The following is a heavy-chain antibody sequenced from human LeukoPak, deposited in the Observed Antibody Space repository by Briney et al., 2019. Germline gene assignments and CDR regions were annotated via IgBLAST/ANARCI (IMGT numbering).Heavy chain of an antibody. D-gene: IGHD3-16*01. CDR1: GYPFTNFY. CDR2: THPVSGDT. J-gene: IGHJ4*02. V-gene: IGHV1-2*02. Sequence: GASVKVSCKASGYPFTNFYVHWVRLAPGQGLEWLGWTHPVSGDTIYAQKFQGRVTMTRDTSISTAYVELTSLTSDDTAVYYCARMTHTLGATYSHFDYWGQGTLVTVSS. CDR3: ARMTHTLGATYSHFDY.